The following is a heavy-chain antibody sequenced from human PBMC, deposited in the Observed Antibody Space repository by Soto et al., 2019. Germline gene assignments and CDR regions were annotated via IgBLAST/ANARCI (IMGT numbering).Heavy chain of an antibody. CDR1: GYTFTAYW. J-gene: IGHJ3*02. Sequence: GESLKISCKGSGYTFTAYWIGWVRQMPGKGLEWMGIIYPGDSDTRYSPSFQGQVNISADKSISTAYLQWSSLKASDTAMFYCARGGYSGNSKDPFYIWGPGTMVTVSS. D-gene: IGHD6-25*01. CDR2: IYPGDSDT. CDR3: ARGGYSGNSKDPFYI. V-gene: IGHV5-51*01.